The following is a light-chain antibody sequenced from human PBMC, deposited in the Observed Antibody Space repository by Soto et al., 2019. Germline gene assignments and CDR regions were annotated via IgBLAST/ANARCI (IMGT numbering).Light chain of an antibody. J-gene: IGKJ1*01. CDR3: QQYNSYSPT. Sequence: DIQMTQSPSTLSASVGDRVTITCRASQSISTWLAWYQQEPGKAPKLLIHKASSLQSGVPSRFSGSGSGTDFTLIISSLHPDDFAPYYCQQYNSYSPTFGQGTRVESK. V-gene: IGKV1-5*03. CDR1: QSISTW. CDR2: KAS.